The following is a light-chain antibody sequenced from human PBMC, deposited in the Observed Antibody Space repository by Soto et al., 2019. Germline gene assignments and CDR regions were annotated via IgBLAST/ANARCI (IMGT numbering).Light chain of an antibody. Sequence: QAVVTQPPSVSGAPGQRVTISCTGSSSNIGAGYDVHWYQQLPGTAPKLLIYGNSNRPSGVPDRFSGSKSGTSASLAITGRQAEDEADDYCQSYDSSLSGVVFGGGTKLTVL. CDR1: SSNIGAGYD. V-gene: IGLV1-40*01. CDR2: GNS. J-gene: IGLJ2*01. CDR3: QSYDSSLSGVV.